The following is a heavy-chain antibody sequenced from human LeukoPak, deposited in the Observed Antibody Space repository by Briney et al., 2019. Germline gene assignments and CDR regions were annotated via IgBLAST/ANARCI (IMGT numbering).Heavy chain of an antibody. J-gene: IGHJ4*02. CDR2: IYYSGST. V-gene: IGHV4-31*03. CDR3: AKGGKGFPLGLRFDS. CDR1: GGSISSGGYY. D-gene: IGHD2-21*01. Sequence: SQTLSLTCTVSGGSISSGGYYWSWIRQLPGKGLEWIGSIYYSGSTYYNPSLKSRVTISVDTSKNQFSLKLSSVTAADTAVYYCAKGGKGFPLGLRFDSWGQGTLVSVSS.